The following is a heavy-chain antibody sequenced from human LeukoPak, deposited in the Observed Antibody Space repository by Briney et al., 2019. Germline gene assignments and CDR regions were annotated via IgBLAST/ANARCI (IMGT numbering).Heavy chain of an antibody. CDR3: AKGAARITMIVVAD. CDR2: ISYDGSNK. D-gene: IGHD3-22*01. Sequence: GGSLRLSCAASGFTFSNYGMHWVRQAPGKGLEWVVVISYDGSNKYYADSVKGRFTISRDNSKNTLYLQMNSLRAEDTAVYYCAKGAARITMIVVADWGQGTLVTVSS. J-gene: IGHJ4*02. V-gene: IGHV3-30*18. CDR1: GFTFSNYG.